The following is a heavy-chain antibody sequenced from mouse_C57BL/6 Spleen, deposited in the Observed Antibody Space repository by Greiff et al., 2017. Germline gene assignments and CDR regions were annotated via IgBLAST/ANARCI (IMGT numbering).Heavy chain of an antibody. J-gene: IGHJ2*01. D-gene: IGHD2-4*01. CDR2: IYPRSGNT. CDR3: ARKDYDYDGNYFDY. CDR1: GYTFTSYG. V-gene: IGHV1-81*01. Sequence: VQLQQSGAELARPGASVKLSCKASGYTFTSYGISWVKQRTGQGLEWIGEIYPRSGNTYYNEKFKGKATLTADKSSSTAYMELRSLTSEDSAVYFCARKDYDYDGNYFDYWGQGTTLTVSS.